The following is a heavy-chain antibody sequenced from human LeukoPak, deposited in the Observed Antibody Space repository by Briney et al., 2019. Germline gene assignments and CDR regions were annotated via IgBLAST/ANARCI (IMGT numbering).Heavy chain of an antibody. CDR2: ISSSSSYI. J-gene: IGHJ3*02. CDR1: GFTFSSYS. D-gene: IGHD3-10*01. V-gene: IGHV3-21*01. Sequence: PGGSLRLSCAASGFTFSSYSMNWVRQAQGKGLEWVSSISSSSSYIYYADSVKGRFTISRDNAKNSLYLQMNSLRAEDTAVYYCARLSRGSGRDAFDIWGQGTMVTVSS. CDR3: ARLSRGSGRDAFDI.